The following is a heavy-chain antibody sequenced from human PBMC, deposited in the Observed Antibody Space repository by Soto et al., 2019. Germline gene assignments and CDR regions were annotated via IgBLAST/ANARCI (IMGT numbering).Heavy chain of an antibody. V-gene: IGHV4-4*02. J-gene: IGHJ6*03. Sequence: QVQLQESGPGLVKPSGTLSITCAVSSGSISSSNWWSWVRQRPGKGLEWIGEIYHSGSTNYNPSLKSRVTISVDKSKNQFSLKLSSVTAADTAVHYCARDWVMTTVRNYYYYYMDVWGKGTTVTVSS. CDR1: SGSISSSNW. CDR3: ARDWVMTTVRNYYYYYMDV. D-gene: IGHD4-17*01. CDR2: IYHSGST.